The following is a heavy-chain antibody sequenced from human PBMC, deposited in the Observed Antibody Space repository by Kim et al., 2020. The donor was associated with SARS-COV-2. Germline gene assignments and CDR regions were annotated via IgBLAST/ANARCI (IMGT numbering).Heavy chain of an antibody. D-gene: IGHD4-17*01. CDR1: GYSFSYYY. Sequence: ASVKVSCKASGYSFSYYYIHWVRQAPGQGLEWMGILNPSGGGTTYAQNFQGRVIMTTDTSTATVYLELSSLRYDDTAVYYCVRDPNDYGGTYFDYWGQGTLVTVSS. CDR2: LNPSGGGT. V-gene: IGHV1-46*01. CDR3: VRDPNDYGGTYFDY. J-gene: IGHJ4*02.